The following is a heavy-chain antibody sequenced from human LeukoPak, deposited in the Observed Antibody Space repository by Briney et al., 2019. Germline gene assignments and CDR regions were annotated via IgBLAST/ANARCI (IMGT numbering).Heavy chain of an antibody. CDR1: GGSISSGSYY. CDR2: IYTSGST. Sequence: PSQILSLTCTVSGGSISSGSYYWSWIRQPAGKGLEWIGRIYTSGSTNYNPSLKSRVTISVDTSKNQFSLKLSSVTAADTAVYYCARVGGYWGQGTLVTVSS. D-gene: IGHD2-15*01. CDR3: ARVGGY. J-gene: IGHJ4*02. V-gene: IGHV4-61*02.